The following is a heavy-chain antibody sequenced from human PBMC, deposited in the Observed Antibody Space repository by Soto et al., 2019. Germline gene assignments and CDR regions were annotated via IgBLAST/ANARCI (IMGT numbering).Heavy chain of an antibody. CDR3: AKEPGEDILTGSDAFDI. CDR2: ISGSGGST. J-gene: IGHJ3*02. Sequence: GGSLRLSCAASGFTFSSYAMSWVRQAPGKGLEWVSAISGSGGSTYYADSVKGRFTISRDNSKNTLYLQMNSLRAEDTAVYYCAKEPGEDILTGSDAFDIWGQGTMVTVSS. D-gene: IGHD3-9*01. CDR1: GFTFSSYA. V-gene: IGHV3-23*01.